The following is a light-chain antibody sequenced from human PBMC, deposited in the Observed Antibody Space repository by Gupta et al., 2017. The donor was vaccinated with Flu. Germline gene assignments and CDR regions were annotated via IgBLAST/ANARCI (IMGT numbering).Light chain of an antibody. J-gene: IGLJ3*02. Sequence: QSVLTQPPSVSAAPRQTVTISCSGSTSNSVSNYVSWYQQIPGPAPKLLIYENDKRPSGIPDRFTGSKSGTSASLGITGLQTEDEADYYCAAWDVRLRILMFAGGTELTVL. CDR2: END. CDR3: AAWDVRLRILM. CDR1: TSNSVSNY. V-gene: IGLV1-51*02.